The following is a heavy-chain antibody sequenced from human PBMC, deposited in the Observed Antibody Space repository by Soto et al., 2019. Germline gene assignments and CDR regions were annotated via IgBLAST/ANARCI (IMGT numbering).Heavy chain of an antibody. J-gene: IGHJ4*02. V-gene: IGHV2-5*02. D-gene: IGHD4-17*01. CDR2: IYWDDDK. CDR3: AHSPPTVTEYYSDY. CDR1: GFSLSTSGVG. Sequence: QITLKESGPTLVKPTQTLTLTCTFSGFSLSTSGVGVGWIRQPPGKALEWLALIYWDDDKRYSPSLKSRLTITKATSKNQVVLTMTTMDPVDTATSYCAHSPPTVTEYYSDYWGQGTLVTFSS.